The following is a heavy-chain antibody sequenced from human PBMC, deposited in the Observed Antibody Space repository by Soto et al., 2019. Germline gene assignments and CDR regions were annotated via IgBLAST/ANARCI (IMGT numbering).Heavy chain of an antibody. Sequence: GGSLRLSCAASGFTFISHSMNWVRQAPGKGLEWVSSISSSSTYIYYADSLKGRFTISRDNAKNSLYLQMNSLRAEDTAVYYCVRGGSGDFDYWGQGTLVTVSS. CDR1: GFTFISHS. J-gene: IGHJ4*02. CDR3: VRGGSGDFDY. V-gene: IGHV3-21*01. CDR2: ISSSSTYI. D-gene: IGHD2-15*01.